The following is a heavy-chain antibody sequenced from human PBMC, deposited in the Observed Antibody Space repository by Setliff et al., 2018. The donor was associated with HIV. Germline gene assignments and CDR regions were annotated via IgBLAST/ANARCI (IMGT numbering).Heavy chain of an antibody. V-gene: IGHV3-23*01. CDR2: ISGNGGST. J-gene: IGHJ6*03. D-gene: IGHD4-4*01. CDR1: GFTFSSYA. Sequence: PGGSLRLSCEASGFTFSSYAMSWVRQAPGKGLEWVSAISGNGGSTYSADSVKGRFTISRDNSKNTLYLQMNSLRAEDTALYYCANPPTVTTDYYYYYMDVWGKGTTVTVSS. CDR3: ANPPTVTTDYYYYYMDV.